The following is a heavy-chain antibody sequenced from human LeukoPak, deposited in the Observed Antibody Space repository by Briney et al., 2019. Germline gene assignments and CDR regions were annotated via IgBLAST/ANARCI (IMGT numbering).Heavy chain of an antibody. CDR1: GFSLSTPEMC. Sequence: SGPALVKPTQTLTLTCTFTGFSLSTPEMCVTWIRQPPGRALEWLARIDWDDDKFYSPSLRTRLTISKDTPKNQVVLRMTNMDPVDTGTYYCARMTPDSPSFDYWGQGALITVSS. CDR2: IDWDDDK. V-gene: IGHV2-70*17. J-gene: IGHJ4*02. D-gene: IGHD2-15*01. CDR3: ARMTPDSPSFDY.